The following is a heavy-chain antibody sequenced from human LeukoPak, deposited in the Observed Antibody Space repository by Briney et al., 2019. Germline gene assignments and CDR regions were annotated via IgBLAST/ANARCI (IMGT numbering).Heavy chain of an antibody. CDR2: INHSGST. J-gene: IGHJ4*02. Sequence: KPSETLSLTCAVYGGSFSGYYWSWIRQPPGKGLEWIGEINHSGSTNYNPSLKSRVTISVDTSKNQFSLKLSSVTAADTAVYYCARGGPLLLVPDYWGQGTLVTVSS. D-gene: IGHD2-8*01. V-gene: IGHV4-34*01. CDR3: ARGGPLLLVPDY. CDR1: GGSFSGYY.